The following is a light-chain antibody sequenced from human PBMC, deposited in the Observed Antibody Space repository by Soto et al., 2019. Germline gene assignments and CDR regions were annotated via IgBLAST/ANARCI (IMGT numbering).Light chain of an antibody. CDR2: GIS. Sequence: EMGMTQSPALLSVSPGESATPSCRASQSVNSNYLAWYQQHPGQPPRLLIYGISTRATGIPARFSGSGSGTEFSLTISSLQSEDFAVYYCQQYSKWPITFGQGTRLEIK. CDR1: QSVNSN. CDR3: QQYSKWPIT. V-gene: IGKV3-15*01. J-gene: IGKJ5*01.